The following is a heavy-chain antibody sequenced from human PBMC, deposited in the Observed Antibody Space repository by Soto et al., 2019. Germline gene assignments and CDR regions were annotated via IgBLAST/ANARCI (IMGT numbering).Heavy chain of an antibody. CDR3: ARSPGYSASWGYFYYDMKI. Sequence: QVQLVQSGAELKKPGASVKVSCKASGYTFTNYGISWVRQAPGQGLEWMGWINTYHGNTKYAQKLQGRVTMTKDTSTSTAYMELTILRSDDTAVYYSARSPGYSASWGYFYYDMKIWGQGTTVIVSS. CDR1: GYTFTNYG. CDR2: INTYHGNT. D-gene: IGHD6-13*01. V-gene: IGHV1-18*01. J-gene: IGHJ6*02.